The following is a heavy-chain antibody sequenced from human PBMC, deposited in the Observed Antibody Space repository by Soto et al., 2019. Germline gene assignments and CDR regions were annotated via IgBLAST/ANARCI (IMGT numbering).Heavy chain of an antibody. D-gene: IGHD2-8*01. V-gene: IGHV1-8*01. J-gene: IGHJ6*02. CDR1: GYTFTSYD. CDR3: ARGVDNGVDV. CDR2: MSPNSGAT. Sequence: QVQLVQSGAEVTKPGASVKVSCKASGYTFTSYDINWVRQATGQGLEWMGWMSPNSGATGYAQKFQGRVTMTRDTSISTVYMELSNLRAEDTAIYYCARGVDNGVDVWGQGSTVTVSS.